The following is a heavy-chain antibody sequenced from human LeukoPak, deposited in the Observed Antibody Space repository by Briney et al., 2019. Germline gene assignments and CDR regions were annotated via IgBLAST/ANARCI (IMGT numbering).Heavy chain of an antibody. D-gene: IGHD1-26*01. V-gene: IGHV3-23*01. CDR1: GFTFSSYA. CDR2: ISDSGGTA. CDR3: AKKLSGSYKGFDY. J-gene: IGHJ4*02. Sequence: GGSLRLSCAASGFTFSSYAMSWVRQAPGKGLEWVSGISDSGGTAYYADSVKGRFTISRDNSKNSLYLQMNSLRAKDTAVYYCAKKLSGSYKGFDYWGQGTLVTVSS.